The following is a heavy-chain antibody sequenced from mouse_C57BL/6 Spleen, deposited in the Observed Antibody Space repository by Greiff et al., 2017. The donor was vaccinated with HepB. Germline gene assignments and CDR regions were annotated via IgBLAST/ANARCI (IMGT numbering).Heavy chain of an antibody. D-gene: IGHD4-1*01. CDR3: AREGTGFDY. CDR1: GYTFTSYT. CDR2: INPSSGYT. V-gene: IGHV1-4*01. J-gene: IGHJ2*01. Sequence: QVHVKQSGAELARPGASVKMSCKASGYTFTSYTMHWVKQRPGQGLEWIGYINPSSGYTKYNQKFKDKATLTADKSSSTAYMQLSSLTSEDSAVYYCAREGTGFDYWGQGTTLTVSS.